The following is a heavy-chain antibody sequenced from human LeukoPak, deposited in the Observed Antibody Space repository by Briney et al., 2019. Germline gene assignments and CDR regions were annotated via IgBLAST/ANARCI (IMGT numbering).Heavy chain of an antibody. D-gene: IGHD3-10*01. CDR2: INAGNGNT. CDR1: GYTFTSYA. J-gene: IGHJ4*02. CDR3: ARVSLWFGELFDY. Sequence: GASVKVSCKASGYTFTSYAMHWVRQAPGQRLEWMGWINAGNGNTKYSQKFQGRVTITRDTSASTAYMELSSLRSEDTAVYYCARVSLWFGELFDYWGQGTLVTVSS. V-gene: IGHV1-3*01.